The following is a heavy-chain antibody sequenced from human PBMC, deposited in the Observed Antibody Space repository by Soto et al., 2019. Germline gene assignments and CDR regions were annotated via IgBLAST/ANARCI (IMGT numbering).Heavy chain of an antibody. CDR2: LYGNGGGV. CDR3: AKDQRGNRXPYITMVRGVIIGGFDY. D-gene: IGHD3-10*01. V-gene: IGHV3-23*01. CDR1: GFTFSDYA. Sequence: GGSLRLSCAASGFTFSDYAIIWIRQVPGKGLQWVSGLYGNGGGVHYADSVKGRFTISRDNSAYSAYLQMNNLRAEDTAVYYCAKDQRGNRXPYITMVRGVIIGGFDYWGQGTLVTVSS. J-gene: IGHJ4*02.